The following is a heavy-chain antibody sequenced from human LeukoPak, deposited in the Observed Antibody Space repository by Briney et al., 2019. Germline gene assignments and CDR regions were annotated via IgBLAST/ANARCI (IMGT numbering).Heavy chain of an antibody. Sequence: ASVKVSCKASGYTFTSYDINWVRQATGQGLEWMGWMNPNSGNTGYAQKFQGRVTMTRNTSISTAYMELSSLRSEDTAVYYCASSPRDCGGDCLVDYWGQGTLVTVSS. CDR3: ASSPRDCGGDCLVDY. D-gene: IGHD2-21*02. CDR2: MNPNSGNT. CDR1: GYTFTSYD. J-gene: IGHJ4*02. V-gene: IGHV1-8*01.